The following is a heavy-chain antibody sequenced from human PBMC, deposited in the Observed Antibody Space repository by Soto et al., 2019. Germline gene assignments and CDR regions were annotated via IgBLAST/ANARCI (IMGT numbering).Heavy chain of an antibody. CDR2: ISAYNGNT. Sequence: GASVKVSCKTSGFTFTSYAFTWVRQAPGQGLEWMGWISAYNGNTNYAQKLQGRVTMTTDTSTSTAYMELRSLRSDDTAVYYCARDHVSSMERYYDFWSGYPPVDIWGQGTMVTVSS. J-gene: IGHJ3*02. CDR1: GFTFTSYA. V-gene: IGHV1-18*01. D-gene: IGHD3-3*01. CDR3: ARDHVSSMERYYDFWSGYPPVDI.